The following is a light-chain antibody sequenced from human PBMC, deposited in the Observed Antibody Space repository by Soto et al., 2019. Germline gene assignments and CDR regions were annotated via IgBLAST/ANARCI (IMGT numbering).Light chain of an antibody. V-gene: IGKV3-20*01. CDR2: DAS. CDR3: QPYGSLSWT. Sequence: IVLTQSPGTLCLSPGERPRIFRMASQSVRSSLAWYQQKPGQAPRLFIYDASTRATGIPARFSGSGSGTDFTLTISRLEPEDFAVYYCQPYGSLSWTVGPGTKVEIK. J-gene: IGKJ1*01. CDR1: QSVRSS.